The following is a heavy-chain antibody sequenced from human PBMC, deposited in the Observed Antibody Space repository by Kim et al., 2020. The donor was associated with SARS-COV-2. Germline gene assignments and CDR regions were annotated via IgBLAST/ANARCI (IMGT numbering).Heavy chain of an antibody. Sequence: SETLSLTCTVSGGSISSGGYYWSWIRQHPGEGLEWIGYIYYSGSTYYNPSLKSRLTISVDTSKYQFSLKLSSVTAADTAVYYCASLSYSGYDLGLFGALDIWGQRTMVTVSS. CDR1: GGSISSGGYY. CDR3: ASLSYSGYDLGLFGALDI. CDR2: IYYSGST. D-gene: IGHD5-12*01. J-gene: IGHJ3*02. V-gene: IGHV4-31*03.